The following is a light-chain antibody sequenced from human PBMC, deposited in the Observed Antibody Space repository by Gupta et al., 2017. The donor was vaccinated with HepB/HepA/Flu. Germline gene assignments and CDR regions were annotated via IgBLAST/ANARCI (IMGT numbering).Light chain of an antibody. V-gene: IGKV3-20*01. Sequence: DIELTQSPGTLSLSPGERATLSCRASQSVSSSDLAWYQQKPGQAPRLLIYGASSRATGIPDRISGSGSGTDFTLTISSLQPEDFAVYYCQQYGSSPFTFGQGTKVEIK. CDR3: QQYGSSPFT. J-gene: IGKJ1*01. CDR1: QSVSSSD. CDR2: GAS.